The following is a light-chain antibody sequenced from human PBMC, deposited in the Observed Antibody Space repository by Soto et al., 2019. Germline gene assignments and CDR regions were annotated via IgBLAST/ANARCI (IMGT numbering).Light chain of an antibody. CDR1: QDITTF. V-gene: IGKV3-15*01. CDR2: GSS. Sequence: EVVVTQSPATLSVSPGETVTLSCRASQDITTFLAWYHQKPGQAPSLLIYGSSTRATRIPARFSGSGSGIEFPPTISSLQSEDFGVYYCSQYKDWPLTFGGGTEVEIK. J-gene: IGKJ4*01. CDR3: SQYKDWPLT.